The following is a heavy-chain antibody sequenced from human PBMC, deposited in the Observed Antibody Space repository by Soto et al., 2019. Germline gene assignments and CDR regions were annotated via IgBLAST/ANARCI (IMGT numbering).Heavy chain of an antibody. J-gene: IGHJ6*02. D-gene: IGHD2-21*02. CDR3: ARADRTLVTSYGLDV. Sequence: PSETLSLTCSVSGGSIRSYYWSWIRQPPGKGLEWIGYIYHSGSTNYNPSLKSRVTISLDASKKHFSLKLTSMTAADAAVYYCARADRTLVTSYGLDVWGQGTTVTVSS. CDR2: IYHSGST. CDR1: GGSIRSYY. V-gene: IGHV4-59*12.